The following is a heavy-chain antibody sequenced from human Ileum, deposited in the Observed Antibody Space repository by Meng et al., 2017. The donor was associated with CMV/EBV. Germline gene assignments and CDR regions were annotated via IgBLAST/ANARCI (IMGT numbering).Heavy chain of an antibody. D-gene: IGHD3-10*01. J-gene: IGHJ4*02. Sequence: PLQASGPVLVGPSEPLSLPATVAGRSINVYDWRWIRQPAGRGLEWIGRIYIGGSTNHTPSLESRVTMAVDTSNNHFSLRLTSVTAADTAVYYCARGPGGFGEFNFDYWGQGSLVTVSS. CDR3: ARGPGGFGEFNFDY. CDR1: GRSINVYD. V-gene: IGHV4-4*07. CDR2: IYIGGST.